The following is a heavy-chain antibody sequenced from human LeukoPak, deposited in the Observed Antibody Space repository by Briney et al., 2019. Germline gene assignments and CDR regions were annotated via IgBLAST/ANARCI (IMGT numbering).Heavy chain of an antibody. V-gene: IGHV4-59*01. CDR3: ARDMVGVASDAFDI. Sequence: PSETLSLTCTVSGGSISSYFYIWVRQPPGKGLEWIGYIYYSGNTNPNPSLKSRVTISLDTSKNQFSLKLSSVTAADTAVYYCARDMVGVASDAFDIWGQGTMVTVSS. CDR2: IYYSGNT. CDR1: GGSISSYF. D-gene: IGHD3-10*02. J-gene: IGHJ3*02.